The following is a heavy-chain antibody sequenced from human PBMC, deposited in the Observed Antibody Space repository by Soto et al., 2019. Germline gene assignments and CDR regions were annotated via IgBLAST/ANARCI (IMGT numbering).Heavy chain of an antibody. CDR3: AKIFRYGDPEY. V-gene: IGHV3-23*01. CDR1: GFTFSSYA. CDR2: ISVSGDST. Sequence: EVQLLESGGGLVQPGGSLRLSCAASGFTFSSYAMSWVRQAPGKGLEWVSGISVSGDSTYYAGSVKGRFTISRDNSKSTLYLQMHSLRAEDTAVYYCAKIFRYGDPEYWGQGALVTVSS. D-gene: IGHD2-21*02. J-gene: IGHJ4*02.